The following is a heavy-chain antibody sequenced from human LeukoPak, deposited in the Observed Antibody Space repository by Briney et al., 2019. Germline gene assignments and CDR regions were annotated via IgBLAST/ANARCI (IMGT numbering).Heavy chain of an antibody. Sequence: PSETLSLTCSVSGGSMNSYYWSWIRQSPGKGLEWIGYIYYSGSTNYNPSLKSRVTISVDTSKNQFSLKLSSVTAADTAVYYCARRYCAGGSCYSSFDHWGQGTLVTVSS. CDR1: GGSMNSYY. CDR3: ARRYCAGGSCYSSFDH. V-gene: IGHV4-59*08. J-gene: IGHJ5*02. D-gene: IGHD2-15*01. CDR2: IYYSGST.